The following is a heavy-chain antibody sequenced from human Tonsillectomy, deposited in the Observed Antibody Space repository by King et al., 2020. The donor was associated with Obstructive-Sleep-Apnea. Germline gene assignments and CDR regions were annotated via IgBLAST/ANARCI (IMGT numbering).Heavy chain of an antibody. J-gene: IGHJ4*02. CDR2: ISGSGDNT. Sequence: VQLVESGGGLVQPGGSLRLSCAASGFTFSSYAMSWVRQAPGKGLEWVSAISGSGDNTYYADSVKGRFTISRDNSKNTLYLQMNSLRAGDTAIYYCAKKIRADWELLLRPGIPDDYWGQGTLVTVSS. CDR1: GFTFSSYA. CDR3: AKKIRADWELLLRPGIPDDY. V-gene: IGHV3-23*04. D-gene: IGHD1-26*01.